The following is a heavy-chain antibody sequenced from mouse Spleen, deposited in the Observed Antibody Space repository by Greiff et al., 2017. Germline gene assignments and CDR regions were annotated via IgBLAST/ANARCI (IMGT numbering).Heavy chain of an antibody. J-gene: IGHJ2*01. CDR2: ISSGGDYI. V-gene: IGHV5S21*01. CDR1: GFTFSSYA. CDR3: TRGGFLYYFDY. Sequence: EVMLVESGEGLVKPGGSLKLSCAASGFTFSSYAMSWVRQTPEKRLEWVAYISSGGDYIYYADTVKGRFTISRDNARNTLYLQMSSLKSEDTAMYYCTRGGFLYYFDYWGQGTTLTVSS.